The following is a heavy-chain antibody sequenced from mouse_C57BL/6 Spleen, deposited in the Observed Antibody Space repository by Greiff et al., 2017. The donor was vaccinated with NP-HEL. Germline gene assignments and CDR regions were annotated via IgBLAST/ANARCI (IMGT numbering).Heavy chain of an antibody. CDR1: GYTFTSYG. J-gene: IGHJ2*01. CDR2: IHPRSGNT. D-gene: IGHD4-1*01. Sequence: QVQLQQSGAELARPGASVKLSCKASGYTFTSYGISWVKQRTGQGLEWIGEIHPRSGNTYYNEKFKGKATLTADKSSSTAYMELRSLTSEDSAVYFCARGGLGRSFDYWGQGTTLTVSS. CDR3: ARGGLGRSFDY. V-gene: IGHV1-81*01.